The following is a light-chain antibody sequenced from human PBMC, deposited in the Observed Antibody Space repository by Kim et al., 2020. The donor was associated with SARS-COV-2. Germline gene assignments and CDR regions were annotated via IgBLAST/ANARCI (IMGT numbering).Light chain of an antibody. J-gene: IGKJ2*03. V-gene: IGKV3D-20*01. CDR1: QSVSSSD. CDR2: DAS. CDR3: KQYGSPSHS. Sequence: PRKRAPLACGASQSVSSSDLAWYQQKPGLAPRHLIYDASSRATGIPDRFSGSGSGTDFTLTISSLEPEDVAVYYCKQYGSPSHSF.